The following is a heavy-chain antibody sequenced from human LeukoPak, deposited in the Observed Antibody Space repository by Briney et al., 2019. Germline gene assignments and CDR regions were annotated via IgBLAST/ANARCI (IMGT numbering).Heavy chain of an antibody. D-gene: IGHD3-3*01. V-gene: IGHV1-69*05. CDR2: IIPVFGPA. Sequence: GASVKVSCKASGGTFSSYAVSWVRQAPGQGLEWMGGIIPVFGPANYAQKFQGRVTITTDESTSTAYMELSSLRSEDTAVYYCASSIFGETDYYYYYYMDVWGKGTTVTVSS. CDR3: ASSIFGETDYYYYYYMDV. J-gene: IGHJ6*03. CDR1: GGTFSSYA.